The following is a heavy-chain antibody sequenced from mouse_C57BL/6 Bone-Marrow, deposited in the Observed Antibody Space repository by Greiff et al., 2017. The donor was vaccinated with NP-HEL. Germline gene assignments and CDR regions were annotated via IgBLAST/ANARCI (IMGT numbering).Heavy chain of an antibody. CDR1: GYTFTSYW. V-gene: IGHV1-52*01. CDR3: ARWDAGYFDY. J-gene: IGHJ2*01. Sequence: QVQLQQPGAELVRPGSSVKLSCKASGYTFTSYWMHWVKQRPIQGLEWIGNIDPSDSETHYNQKFKDKATLTVDKSSSTAYMQLSSLTSDDSAVYYCARWDAGYFDYWGQGTTLTVSS. D-gene: IGHD4-1*01. CDR2: IDPSDSET.